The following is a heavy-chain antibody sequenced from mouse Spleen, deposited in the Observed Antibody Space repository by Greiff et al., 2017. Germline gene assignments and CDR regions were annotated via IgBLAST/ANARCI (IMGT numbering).Heavy chain of an antibody. J-gene: IGHJ2*01. D-gene: IGHD1-2*01. Sequence: VQLQQPGAELVKPGASVKLSCKASGYTFTSYWMHWVKQRPGQGLEWIGMIHPNSGSTNYNEKFKSKATLTVDKSSSTAYMQLSSLTSEDSAVYYCARHYGYVYFDYCGQGTTLTVSS. CDR2: IHPNSGST. CDR1: GYTFTSYW. V-gene: IGHV1-64*01. CDR3: ARHYGYVYFDY.